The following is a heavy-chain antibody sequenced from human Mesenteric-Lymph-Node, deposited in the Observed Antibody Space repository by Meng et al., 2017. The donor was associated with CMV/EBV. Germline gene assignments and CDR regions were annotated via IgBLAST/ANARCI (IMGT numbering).Heavy chain of an antibody. CDR2: ISSSSTYI. V-gene: IGHV3-21*01. CDR3: ARDLPYCSGSNCYTGGDY. D-gene: IGHD2-2*02. J-gene: IGHJ4*02. Sequence: LSLTCAASGFTFTKYIMHWVRQAPGKGLEWVSSISSSSTYIDYADSVKGRFTISRDNAKNSVFLQMNSLRAEDTAVYYCARDLPYCSGSNCYTGGDYWGQGTLVTVSS. CDR1: GFTFTKYI.